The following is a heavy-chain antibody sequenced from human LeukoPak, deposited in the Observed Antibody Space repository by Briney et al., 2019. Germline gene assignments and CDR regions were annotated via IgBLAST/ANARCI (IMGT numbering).Heavy chain of an antibody. CDR1: GCTLSNSW. CDR3: VRDGEYSHGIDFDY. Sequence: PGGSLRLSCAASGCTLSNSWMHWVRQAPGKGLVWVSRTNGDGSDTSYADSVKGRFTISRDSATNTLYLQMNSLRAEDTAIYYCVRDGEYSHGIDFDYWGQGTLVTVSP. J-gene: IGHJ4*02. V-gene: IGHV3-74*01. CDR2: TNGDGSDT. D-gene: IGHD5-18*01.